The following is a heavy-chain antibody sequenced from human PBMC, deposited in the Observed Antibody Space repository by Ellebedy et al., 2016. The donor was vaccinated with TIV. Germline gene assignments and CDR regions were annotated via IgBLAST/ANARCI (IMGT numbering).Heavy chain of an antibody. CDR2: IKQDGSEK. Sequence: GESLKISCAASGFTFSSYWMSWVRQAPGKGLEWVANIKQDGSEKYYVDSVKGRFTISRDNARNSVYLQMNSLRVEDTAVYFCARDGSYGDYLSPTHAFDFWGQGTMVTVSS. V-gene: IGHV3-7*01. J-gene: IGHJ3*01. D-gene: IGHD4-17*01. CDR3: ARDGSYGDYLSPTHAFDF. CDR1: GFTFSSYW.